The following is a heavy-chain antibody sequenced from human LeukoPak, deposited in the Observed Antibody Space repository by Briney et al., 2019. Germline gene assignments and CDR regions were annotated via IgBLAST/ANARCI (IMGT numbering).Heavy chain of an antibody. CDR1: GYTFTSYG. Sequence: ASVKVSCKASGYTFTSYGISWVRQAPGQGLEWMGWISAYNGNTNYAQKLQGRVTMTTDTSTSTAYMELRSLRSDDTAVYYCARGPPYGYGDYFYYYYYMDVWGKGTTVTISS. CDR3: ARGPPYGYGDYFYYYYYMDV. CDR2: ISAYNGNT. D-gene: IGHD4-17*01. J-gene: IGHJ6*03. V-gene: IGHV1-18*01.